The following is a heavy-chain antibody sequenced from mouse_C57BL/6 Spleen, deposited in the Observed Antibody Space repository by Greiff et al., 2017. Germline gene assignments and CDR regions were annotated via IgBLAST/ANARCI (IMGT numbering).Heavy chain of an antibody. D-gene: IGHD2-1*01. J-gene: IGHJ4*01. CDR3: TSNYVDYYAMDY. CDR1: GFTFSSYA. Sequence: EVQGVESGEGLVKPGGSLKLSCAASGFTFSSYAMSWVRQTPEKRLEWVAYISSGGDYIYYADTVKGRFTISRDNARNTLYLQMSSLKSEDTAMYYCTSNYVDYYAMDYWGQGTSVTVSS. V-gene: IGHV5-9-1*02. CDR2: ISSGGDYI.